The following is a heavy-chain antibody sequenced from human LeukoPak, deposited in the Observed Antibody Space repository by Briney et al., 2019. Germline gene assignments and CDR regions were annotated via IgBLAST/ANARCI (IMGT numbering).Heavy chain of an antibody. CDR3: TRPKVAATPGWFDP. V-gene: IGHV3-49*03. CDR1: GFTFGDYA. Sequence: PGRSLRLSCTASGFTFGDYAMSWFRQAPGKGLEWVGFIRSKAYGGTTEYAASVKGRFTISRDDSKSIAYLQMNSLKTEDTAMYYCTRPKVAATPGWFDPWGQGTLVTVSS. CDR2: IRSKAYGGTT. D-gene: IGHD2-15*01. J-gene: IGHJ5*02.